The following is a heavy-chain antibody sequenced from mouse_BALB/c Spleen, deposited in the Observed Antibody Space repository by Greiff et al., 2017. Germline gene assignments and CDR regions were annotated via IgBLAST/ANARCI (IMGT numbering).Heavy chain of an antibody. V-gene: IGHV1-69*01. J-gene: IGHJ3*01. CDR2: IDTSDSYT. Sequence: QVQLQQPGAELVMPGASVKMSCKASGYTFTDYWMHWVKQRPGQGLEWIGAIDTSDSYTSYNQKFKGKATLTVDESSSTAYMQLSSLTSEDSAVYYCAKPYDYGGGFAYWGQGTLVTVSA. CDR3: AKPYDYGGGFAY. CDR1: GYTFTDYW. D-gene: IGHD2-4*01.